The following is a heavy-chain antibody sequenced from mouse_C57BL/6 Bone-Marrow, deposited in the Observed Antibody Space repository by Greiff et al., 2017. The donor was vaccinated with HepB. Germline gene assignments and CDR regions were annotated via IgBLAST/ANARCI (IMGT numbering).Heavy chain of an antibody. J-gene: IGHJ3*01. D-gene: IGHD1-2*01. V-gene: IGHV1-81*01. CDR2: IYPRSGNT. CDR1: GYTFTSYG. CDR3: ARGILRPNFAY. Sequence: QVHVKQSGAELARPGASVKLSCKASGYTFTSYGISWVKQRTGQGLEWIGEIYPRSGNTYYNEKFKGKATLTADKSSSTAYMELRSLTSEDSAVYFCARGILRPNFAYWGQGTLVTVSA.